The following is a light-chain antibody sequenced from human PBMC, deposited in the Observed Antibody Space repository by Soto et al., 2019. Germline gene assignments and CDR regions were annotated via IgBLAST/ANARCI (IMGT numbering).Light chain of an antibody. Sequence: EIVLTQSPATLSLSPGERATLSCRASQSVSRYLAWYQQKAGQAPRLLIYDAYNRATGIPARFSGSGSGTDFTLTISSLEPEDFAIYYCQQRSSWPRLTFGGGTKVEIK. V-gene: IGKV3-11*01. J-gene: IGKJ4*01. CDR2: DAY. CDR1: QSVSRY. CDR3: QQRSSWPRLT.